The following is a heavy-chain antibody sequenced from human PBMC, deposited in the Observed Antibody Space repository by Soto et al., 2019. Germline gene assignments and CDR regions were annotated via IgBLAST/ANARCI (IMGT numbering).Heavy chain of an antibody. V-gene: IGHV3-33*01. CDR1: GFTFSSYG. Sequence: GGSLRLSCAASGFTFSSYGMHWVRQAPGKGLEWVAVIWYDGSNKYYADSVKGRFTISRDNSKNTLYLQMNSLRAEDTAVYYCARDLLFYGDHGFDYWGQGTLVTVSS. CDR3: ARDLLFYGDHGFDY. CDR2: IWYDGSNK. J-gene: IGHJ4*02. D-gene: IGHD4-17*01.